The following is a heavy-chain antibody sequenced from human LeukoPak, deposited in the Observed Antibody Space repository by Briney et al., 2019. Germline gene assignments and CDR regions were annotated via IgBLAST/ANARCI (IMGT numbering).Heavy chain of an antibody. CDR1: GYTFTSYA. D-gene: IGHD3-22*01. J-gene: IGHJ4*02. CDR2: INAGNGNT. CDR3: ARDSSGYPRYFDY. Sequence: GASVKVSCKASGYTFTSYAMHWVRQAPGQRLEWMGWINAGNGNTKYSQKFQGRVTITRDTSASTAYMELSSLRSEDTAVYYCARDSSGYPRYFDYWGQGTLVTVSS. V-gene: IGHV1-3*01.